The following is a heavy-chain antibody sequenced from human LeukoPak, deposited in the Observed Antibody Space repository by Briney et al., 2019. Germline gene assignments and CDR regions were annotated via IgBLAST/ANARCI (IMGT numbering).Heavy chain of an antibody. CDR1: GGSFSGYY. V-gene: IGHV4-34*01. J-gene: IGHJ4*02. CDR2: INHSGST. CDR3: ARSSWVSGGELDY. D-gene: IGHD2-21*01. Sequence: PSETLSLTCAVYGGSFSGYYWSWIRQPPGKGLEWIGEINHSGSTNYNPSLKSRVTISVDTSKNQFSLKLSSVTAADMAVYYCARSSWVSGGELDYWGQGTLVTVSS.